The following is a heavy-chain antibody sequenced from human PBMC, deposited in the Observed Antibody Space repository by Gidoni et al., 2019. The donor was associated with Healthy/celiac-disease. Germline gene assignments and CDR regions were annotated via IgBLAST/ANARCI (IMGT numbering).Heavy chain of an antibody. J-gene: IGHJ3*02. V-gene: IGHV3-30*02. CDR2: IRYDGSNK. CDR3: AKGSGVPAARGAFDI. Sequence: QVQLVESGGGVVQPGGSLRLSWAASGFTLSSYGMHWVRQAPGKGLEWVAFIRYDGSNKYYADSVKGRFTISRDNSKNTLYLQMNSLRAEDTAVYYCAKGSGVPAARGAFDIWGQGTMVTVSS. CDR1: GFTLSSYG. D-gene: IGHD2-2*01.